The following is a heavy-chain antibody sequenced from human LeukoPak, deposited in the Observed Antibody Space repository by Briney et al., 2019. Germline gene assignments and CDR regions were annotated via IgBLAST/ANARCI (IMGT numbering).Heavy chain of an antibody. V-gene: IGHV3-23*01. CDR3: AKELIVVVPAATENRFDP. J-gene: IGHJ5*02. D-gene: IGHD2-2*01. CDR1: GFTFSSYA. CDR2: ISGSGGST. Sequence: GGSLGLSCAASGFTFSSYAMSWVRQAPGKGLEWVSAISGSGGSTYYADSVKGRFTISRDNSKDTLYLQMNSLRAEDTAVYYCAKELIVVVPAATENRFDPWGQGTLVTVSS.